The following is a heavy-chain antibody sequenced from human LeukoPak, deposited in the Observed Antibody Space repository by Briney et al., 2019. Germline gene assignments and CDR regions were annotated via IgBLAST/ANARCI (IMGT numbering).Heavy chain of an antibody. D-gene: IGHD5-24*01. CDR1: GFTFSSFG. CDR3: ASSMAYNCLDY. Sequence: GRSLRLSCAASGFTFSSFGMHWVRHAPGKGLEWVAVIWNDGSNNYYADSVKGRFTISRDNAKNTLYLQMNSLRPEDTAVYYCASSMAYNCLDYWSQGTLVTVSS. V-gene: IGHV3-33*01. J-gene: IGHJ4*02. CDR2: IWNDGSNN.